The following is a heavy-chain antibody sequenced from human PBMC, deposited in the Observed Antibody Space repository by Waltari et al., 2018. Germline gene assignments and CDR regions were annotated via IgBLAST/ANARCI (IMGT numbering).Heavy chain of an antibody. D-gene: IGHD3-16*01. V-gene: IGHV4-4*07. CDR1: GGSISSYY. J-gene: IGHJ3*02. CDR3: ARDPTRGRGGFDI. Sequence: QVQLQESGPGLVKPSETLSLTCTVSGGSISSYYWSWIRQPAGKGLEWIGRIYTSGSTNHTPSLTSRVPMSVDTSQNQFSLKLSSVTAADTAVYYCARDPTRGRGGFDIWGQGTMVTVSS. CDR2: IYTSGST.